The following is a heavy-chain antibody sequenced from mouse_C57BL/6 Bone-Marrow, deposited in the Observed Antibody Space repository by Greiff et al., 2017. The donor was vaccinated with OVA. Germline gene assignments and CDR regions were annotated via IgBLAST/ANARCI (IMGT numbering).Heavy chain of an antibody. V-gene: IGHV1-81*01. Sequence: VQLVESGAELARPGASVKLSCKASGYTFTSYGISSVKQRTGQGLEWIGEIYPRSGNTYYNEKFKGKATLTADKSSSTAYMELRSLTSEDSAVYFCANYYYGSYWGQGTLVTVSA. CDR1: GYTFTSYG. CDR3: ANYYYGSY. J-gene: IGHJ3*01. CDR2: IYPRSGNT. D-gene: IGHD1-1*01.